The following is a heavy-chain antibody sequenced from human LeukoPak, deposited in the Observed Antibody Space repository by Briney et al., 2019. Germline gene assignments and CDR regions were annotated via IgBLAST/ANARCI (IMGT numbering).Heavy chain of an antibody. J-gene: IGHJ5*02. CDR2: IIPILGIA. CDR3: ARDALPNWFDP. CDR1: GGTFSSYA. Sequence: ALVKVSCKASGGTFSSYAISWVRQAPGQGLEWMGRIIPILGIANYAQKFQGRVTITADKSTSTAYMELSSLRSEATAVYYCARDALPNWFDPWGQGTLVTVSS. V-gene: IGHV1-69*04.